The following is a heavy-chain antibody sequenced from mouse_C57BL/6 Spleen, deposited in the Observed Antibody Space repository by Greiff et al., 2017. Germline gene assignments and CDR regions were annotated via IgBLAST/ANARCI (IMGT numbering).Heavy chain of an antibody. CDR1: GYAFSSSW. D-gene: IGHD2-4*01. J-gene: IGHJ3*01. CDR2: IYPGDGDT. CDR3: ARGDYGFAY. Sequence: VQLQQSGPELVKPGASVKISCKASGYAFSSSWMNWVKQRPGKGLEWIGRIYPGDGDTNYNGKFKGKATLTADKSSSTAYMQLSSLTSEDSAVYFGARGDYGFAYWGQGTLVTVSA. V-gene: IGHV1-82*01.